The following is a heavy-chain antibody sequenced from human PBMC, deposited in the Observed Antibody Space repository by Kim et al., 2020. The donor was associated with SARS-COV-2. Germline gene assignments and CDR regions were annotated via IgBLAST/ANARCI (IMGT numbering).Heavy chain of an antibody. CDR3: ARILSDSSGYYSLDY. J-gene: IGHJ4*02. V-gene: IGHV4-34*01. D-gene: IGHD3-22*01. CDR1: GGSFSGYY. CDR2: INHSGST. Sequence: SETLSLTCAVYGGSFSGYYWSWIRQPPGKGLEWIGEINHSGSTNYNQSLKSRVTISVDTSKNQFSLKLSSVTAADTAVYYCARILSDSSGYYSLDYWGQGTLVTVSS.